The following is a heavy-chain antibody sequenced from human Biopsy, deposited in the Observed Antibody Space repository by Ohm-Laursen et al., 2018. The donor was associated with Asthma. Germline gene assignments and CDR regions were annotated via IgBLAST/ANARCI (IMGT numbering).Heavy chain of an antibody. CDR1: GFTFRSYD. D-gene: IGHD3-22*01. CDR2: VSPDGHNK. Sequence: SLRLSCTAPGFTFRSYDMHWVRQAPGKGLEWVALVSPDGHNKYYEDSVKGGFTISRDNSRNRLYLQINRLTVEDPAVYFCARQSGQDYGDSSGFDIWGQGTKVAVSS. J-gene: IGHJ3*02. V-gene: IGHV3-30-3*01. CDR3: ARQSGQDYGDSSGFDI.